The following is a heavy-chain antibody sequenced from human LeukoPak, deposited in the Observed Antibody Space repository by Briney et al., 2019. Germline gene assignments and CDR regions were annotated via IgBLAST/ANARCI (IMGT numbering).Heavy chain of an antibody. D-gene: IGHD3-10*01. J-gene: IGHJ4*02. CDR2: IKTKTDGETT. CDR3: ATDLLLWFGEGFDY. Sequence: PGGSLRLSFAASGFTFNSAYMSWVRQAPGKGLEWVGRIKTKTDGETTDYAAPVKGRFTISRDDSKNTLYLQMNSLKTEDTAVYYCATDLLLWFGEGFDYWGQGTLVTVSS. V-gene: IGHV3-15*01. CDR1: GFTFNSAY.